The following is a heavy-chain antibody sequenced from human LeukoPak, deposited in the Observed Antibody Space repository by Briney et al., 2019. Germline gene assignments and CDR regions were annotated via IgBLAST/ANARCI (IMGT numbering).Heavy chain of an antibody. CDR1: GGSISSSRDY. Sequence: SETLSLTCTVSGGSISSSRDYWAWIRQPPGKGLEWIASIYYSGNTYYNPSLKSRVTISVDTSKNQFSLKLSSVTAADTAVYYCARHVDYDSGGLDYWGQGTLVSVSS. J-gene: IGHJ4*02. CDR2: IYYSGNT. V-gene: IGHV4-39*01. CDR3: ARHVDYDSGGLDY. D-gene: IGHD3-22*01.